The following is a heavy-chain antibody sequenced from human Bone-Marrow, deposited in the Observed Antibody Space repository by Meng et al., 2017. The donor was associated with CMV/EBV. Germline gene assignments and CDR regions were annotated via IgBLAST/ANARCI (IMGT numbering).Heavy chain of an antibody. D-gene: IGHD6-6*01. J-gene: IGHJ4*02. CDR3: ARGLGYSSSSVGY. V-gene: IGHV3-66*02. Sequence: GESLKISCAASGFTVSSNYMSWVRQAPGKGLEWVSVIYSGGRTYYADSVKGRFTISRDNSKNTLYLQMNSLRAEDTAVYYCARGLGYSSSSVGYWGQGTLVTVS. CDR1: GFTVSSNY. CDR2: IYSGGRT.